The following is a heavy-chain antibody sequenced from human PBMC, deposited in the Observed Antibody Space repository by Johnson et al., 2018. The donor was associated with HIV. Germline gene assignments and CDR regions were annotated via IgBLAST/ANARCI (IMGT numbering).Heavy chain of an antibody. CDR3: AREWGMITFGGVIPRNAFDI. D-gene: IGHD3-16*02. CDR1: GFSVRTNY. CDR2: SGSGGST. V-gene: IGHV3-53*01. J-gene: IGHJ3*02. Sequence: VQLVESGGGLIQPGGSLRLSCAASGFSVRTNYMSWVRQAPGKGLEWVSAISGSGGSTYCADSVKGRFTISRDKAKNTLHLQMNSLRVEDTAVYYCAREWGMITFGGVIPRNAFDIWGQGTMVTVSS.